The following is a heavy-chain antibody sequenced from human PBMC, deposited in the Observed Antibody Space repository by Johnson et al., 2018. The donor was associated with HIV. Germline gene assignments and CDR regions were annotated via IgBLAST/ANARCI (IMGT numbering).Heavy chain of an antibody. V-gene: IGHV3-33*01. D-gene: IGHD3-22*01. CDR3: ARAPPYYGGYSVSDAFDI. CDR1: GFTFSSFG. CDR2: IWYDGSNR. J-gene: IGHJ3*02. Sequence: MQLVESGGGVVQPGGSLRLSCAASGFTFSSFGMHWVRQAPGKGLEWVAVIWYDGSNRYYADSVKGRFTISRDNSRNTLYLQMNSLRPEDTAVYYCARAPPYYGGYSVSDAFDIWGQGTMVTVSS.